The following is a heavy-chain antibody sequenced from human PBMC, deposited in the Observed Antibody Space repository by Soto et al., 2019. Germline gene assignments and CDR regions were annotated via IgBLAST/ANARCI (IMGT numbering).Heavy chain of an antibody. Sequence: GGSLRLSCAASGFTFSSYAASWVRQAPGKGLEWVSAISGSGGSTYYADSVKGRFTISRDNSKNTLYLQMNSLRAEDTAVYYCAKSMRLYYYDSSGYSPDAFDIWGQGTMVTVSS. CDR3: AKSMRLYYYDSSGYSPDAFDI. CDR2: ISGSGGST. J-gene: IGHJ3*02. CDR1: GFTFSSYA. V-gene: IGHV3-23*01. D-gene: IGHD3-22*01.